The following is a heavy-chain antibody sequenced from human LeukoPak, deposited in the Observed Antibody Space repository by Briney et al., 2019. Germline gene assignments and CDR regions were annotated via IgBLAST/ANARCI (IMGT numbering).Heavy chain of an antibody. D-gene: IGHD1-26*01. J-gene: IGHJ4*02. Sequence: GAPVKGSCKASGYTLPSYDINWVRQGTWTGLEWMGWMNPNSGNTGYAQKFQGRVTITRNTSISTAYMELSSLRSEDTAVYYCASKGATGDCWGQGTLVTVSS. CDR3: ASKGATGDC. V-gene: IGHV1-8*03. CDR1: GYTLPSYD. CDR2: MNPNSGNT.